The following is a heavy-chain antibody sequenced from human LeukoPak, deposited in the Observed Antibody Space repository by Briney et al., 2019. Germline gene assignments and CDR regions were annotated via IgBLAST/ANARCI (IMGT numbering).Heavy chain of an antibody. CDR3: ASYLTSIPSGMDV. CDR2: INTDGSTT. CDR1: GFTSSDYW. D-gene: IGHD2/OR15-2a*01. J-gene: IGHJ6*02. V-gene: IGHV3-74*01. Sequence: GGSLRLSCAASGFTSSDYWIQWVRQVPGKGLVWVSRINTDGSTTNYADSAKGRFTISRDNAKNTVYLQMNNLRVEDTAVYYCASYLTSIPSGMDVWGQGATVTVSS.